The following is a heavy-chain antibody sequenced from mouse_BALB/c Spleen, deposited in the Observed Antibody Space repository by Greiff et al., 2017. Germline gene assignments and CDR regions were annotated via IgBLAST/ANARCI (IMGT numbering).Heavy chain of an antibody. J-gene: IGHJ3*01. V-gene: IGHV5-6-2*01. Sequence: DVKLVESGGGLVKLGGSLKLSCAASGFTFSSYYMSWVRQTPEKKLVLVAAINSNGGSTYYPDTVKGRFTISRDNAKNTLYLQMNSLKSEDTALYYCARPYYVNYLAWFAYWGQGTLVTVSA. CDR3: ARPYYVNYLAWFAY. D-gene: IGHD2-10*01. CDR1: GFTFSSYY. CDR2: INSNGGST.